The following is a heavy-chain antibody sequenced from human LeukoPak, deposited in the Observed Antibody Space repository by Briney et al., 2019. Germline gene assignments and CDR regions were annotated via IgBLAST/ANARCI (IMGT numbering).Heavy chain of an antibody. D-gene: IGHD1-7*01. CDR1: GVSISSYY. V-gene: IGHV4-59*01. Sequence: SPSETLSLTCTVSGVSISSYYWSWLRQPPGKGLEWFGYIYYSGSTNYNPSLKSRVTISVDTSKNQFSLKLSSVTAADTAVYYCARGARTWHNWFDPWGQGTLVTVSS. J-gene: IGHJ5*02. CDR3: ARGARTWHNWFDP. CDR2: IYYSGST.